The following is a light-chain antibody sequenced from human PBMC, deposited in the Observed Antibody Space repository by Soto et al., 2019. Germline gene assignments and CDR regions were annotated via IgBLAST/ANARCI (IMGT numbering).Light chain of an antibody. V-gene: IGKV3D-15*01. CDR1: QSVSSD. CDR2: GAS. Sequence: EIVMTQSPATLSVSPGDRATLSCRASQSVSSDLAWYQHKPGQAPRLLIYGASTRATGIPARFSGGGSGTEFTLTISGLQSEDFAVYYCQQYKNWPPLTFGGGTKVDI. CDR3: QQYKNWPPLT. J-gene: IGKJ4*01.